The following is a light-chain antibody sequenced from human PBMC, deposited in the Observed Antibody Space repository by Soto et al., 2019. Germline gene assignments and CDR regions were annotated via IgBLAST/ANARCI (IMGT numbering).Light chain of an antibody. CDR1: QSINSN. V-gene: IGKV3-15*01. Sequence: ELLMTQSPATLSVSPGDRPTLSSGASQSINSNLAWYQQQPGQAPRLLIYAASTRATAVPDRFSGSGSGTDFTLTITRLKSDDFAVYFCQQYTDWPITCGQGTRLEIK. J-gene: IGKJ5*01. CDR3: QQYTDWPIT. CDR2: AAS.